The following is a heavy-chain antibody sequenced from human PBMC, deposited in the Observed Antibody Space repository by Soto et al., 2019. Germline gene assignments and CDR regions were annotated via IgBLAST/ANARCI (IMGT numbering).Heavy chain of an antibody. V-gene: IGHV1-69*12. D-gene: IGHD3-22*01. CDR3: ARGLNYYDSSGYYHEYYFDY. J-gene: IGHJ4*02. CDR1: GGTFSSYA. Sequence: QVQLVQSGAEVKKPGSSVKVSCKASGGTFSSYAISWVRQAPGQGLEWMGGIIPIFGTANYAQKFQGRVTITADESTSTAYMELSSLRSEDTAVYYCARGLNYYDSSGYYHEYYFDYWGQGTLVTVSS. CDR2: IIPIFGTA.